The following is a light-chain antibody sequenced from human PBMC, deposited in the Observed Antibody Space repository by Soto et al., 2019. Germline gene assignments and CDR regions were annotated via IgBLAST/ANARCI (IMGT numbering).Light chain of an antibody. CDR3: QSTART. CDR1: QSISSW. J-gene: IGKJ1*01. Sequence: DIQMTQSASTLSASVGDRVTITCRASQSISSWLAWYQQKPGKAPKLLIYKASSLESGVPSRFSGSGSGTEFTLTISSLQPDDFATYYCQSTARTFGQGTKVDIK. V-gene: IGKV1-5*03. CDR2: KAS.